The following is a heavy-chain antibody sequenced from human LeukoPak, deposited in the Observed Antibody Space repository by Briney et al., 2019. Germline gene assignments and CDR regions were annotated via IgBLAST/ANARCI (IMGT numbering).Heavy chain of an antibody. CDR1: GGSISSGGYY. D-gene: IGHD4-17*01. V-gene: IGHV4-31*03. CDR2: IYYSGST. J-gene: IGHJ6*02. CDR3: ARDENGDYGYGTDV. Sequence: SQTLSLTCTVSGGSISSGGYYWSWIRQHPGKGLEWIGYIYYSGSTYYNPSLKSRVTISVDTSKNQFSLKLSSVTAADTAVYYCARDENGDYGYGTDVWGQGTTVTVSS.